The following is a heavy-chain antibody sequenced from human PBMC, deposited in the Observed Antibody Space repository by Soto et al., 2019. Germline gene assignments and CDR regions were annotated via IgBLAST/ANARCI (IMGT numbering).Heavy chain of an antibody. CDR1: GFNFRTHA. J-gene: IGHJ4*02. CDR3: ARDRFSYDSSGSVDY. V-gene: IGHV3-48*02. CDR2: ISSSSSSV. D-gene: IGHD3-22*01. Sequence: GGSLRLSCEASGFNFRTHAMNWVRQAPGKGLEWVSYISSSSSSVYYADSVKGRFTMSRDNAKNSLFLQMNSLRDEDTAVYYCARDRFSYDSSGSVDYWGQGTLVTVPQ.